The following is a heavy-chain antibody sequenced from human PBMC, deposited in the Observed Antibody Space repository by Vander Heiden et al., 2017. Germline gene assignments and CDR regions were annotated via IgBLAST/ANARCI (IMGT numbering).Heavy chain of an antibody. Sequence: EVQLVESGGGLVKPGGSLSISCEASGFTFCNAWMSWVRQAPGKGLDWVGRIKSKTDGGTTDYAAPVKGRFTISRDDSKNTLYLQMNSLKTEDTAVYYCTFIPLLGGNESDAFDIWGQGTMVTVSS. CDR2: IKSKTDGGTT. D-gene: IGHD2-15*01. V-gene: IGHV3-15*01. J-gene: IGHJ3*02. CDR3: TFIPLLGGNESDAFDI. CDR1: GFTFCNAW.